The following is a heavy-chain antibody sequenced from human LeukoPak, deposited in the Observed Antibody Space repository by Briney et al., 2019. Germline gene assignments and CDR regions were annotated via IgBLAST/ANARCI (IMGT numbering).Heavy chain of an antibody. V-gene: IGHV3-48*04. CDR1: GFTFSSYG. J-gene: IGHJ1*01. Sequence: GGSLRLSCAASGFTFSSYGMNWVRQAPGKGLEWVSYISSSGNSIYYADSVKGRFTISRDNAKNSLYLQMNSLRAEDMAVYYCARGRFGSCWGQGTLVTVSS. CDR3: ARGRFGSC. CDR2: ISSSGNSI. D-gene: IGHD6-13*01.